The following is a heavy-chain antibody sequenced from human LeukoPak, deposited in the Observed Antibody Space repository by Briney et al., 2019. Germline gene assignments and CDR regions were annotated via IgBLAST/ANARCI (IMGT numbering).Heavy chain of an antibody. J-gene: IGHJ4*02. CDR1: GYTFTGYY. CDR2: INPNTGGT. V-gene: IGHV1-2*02. CDR3: AFPPRSGFWSGYYFDY. D-gene: IGHD3-3*01. Sequence: ASVKVSFKASGYTFTGYYMHWVRQAPGQGLEWMGWINPNTGGTNYAQKFQGRVAMTRDTSISTAYMELSRLRSEDTAVYYCAFPPRSGFWSGYYFDYWGQGTLVTVSS.